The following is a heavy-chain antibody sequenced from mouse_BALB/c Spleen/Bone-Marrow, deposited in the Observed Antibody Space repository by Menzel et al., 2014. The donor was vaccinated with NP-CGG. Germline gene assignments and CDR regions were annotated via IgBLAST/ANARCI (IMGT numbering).Heavy chain of an antibody. V-gene: IGHV1-26*01. J-gene: IGHJ1*01. CDR3: ARRNYVSSYWSFDV. D-gene: IGHD1-1*01. Sequence: VQLKESGPELVKPGASVKISCKASGYSFTGYYMHWVKQSHVKSLERIGRINPYNGATRYNQNFKDKASLTVDKSSSTAYMEHHSLTSEDSAVYYCARRNYVSSYWSFDVWGAGTTVTVSS. CDR2: INPYNGAT. CDR1: GYSFTGYY.